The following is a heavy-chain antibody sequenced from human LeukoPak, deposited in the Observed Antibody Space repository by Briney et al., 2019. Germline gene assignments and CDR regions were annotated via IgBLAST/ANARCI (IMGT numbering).Heavy chain of an antibody. Sequence: SETLSLTCAVYGGSFSGYYWSCIRQPPGKGLEWIGEIYHSGSTNYNPSLESRFTISVDKSKNQFSLKLSCVTAADTVVYYCARDKELSYCSSTSCFIEGPGSRNWFDPWGQGTLVTVSS. CDR1: GGSFSGYY. D-gene: IGHD2-2*01. CDR3: ARDKELSYCSSTSCFIEGPGSRNWFDP. CDR2: IYHSGST. J-gene: IGHJ5*02. V-gene: IGHV4-34*01.